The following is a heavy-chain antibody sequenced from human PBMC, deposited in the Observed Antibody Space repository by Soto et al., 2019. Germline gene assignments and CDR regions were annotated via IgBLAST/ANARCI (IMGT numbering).Heavy chain of an antibody. CDR3: AAGKHFSDY. D-gene: IGHD3-3*02. CDR1: GFTFTNYA. V-gene: IGHV3-23*01. Sequence: SLRLSCTASGFTFTNYAINWVRQAPGKGLEWVSGISVSDEATNFANSVKDRFTISRDISKNTVYLQMDSLRPEDTAVYYCAAGKHFSDYWGQGTVVTVSS. CDR2: ISVSDEAT. J-gene: IGHJ4*02.